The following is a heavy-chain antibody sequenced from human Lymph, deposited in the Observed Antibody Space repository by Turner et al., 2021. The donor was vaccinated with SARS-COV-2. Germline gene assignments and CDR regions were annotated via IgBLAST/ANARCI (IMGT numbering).Heavy chain of an antibody. CDR1: GGTFSSSA. D-gene: IGHD6-13*01. CDR3: ARIAAPGMGGGVHYYYYAMDV. J-gene: IGHJ6*02. V-gene: IGHV1-69*10. CDR2: IIPLLAIA. Sequence: QVQLVQSGAEVKKPGSSVKVSCKASGGTFSSSAISWVRQAPGQGLAWMGGIIPLLAIANYAQKFQGRVTITADKSTSTAYMELSSLRSEDTAVYFCARIAAPGMGGGVHYYYYAMDVWGQGTTVTVSS.